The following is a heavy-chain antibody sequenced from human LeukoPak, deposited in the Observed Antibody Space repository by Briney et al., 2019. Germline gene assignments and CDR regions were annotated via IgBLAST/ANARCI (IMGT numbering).Heavy chain of an antibody. D-gene: IGHD3-3*01. Sequence: PSETLSLTCGVSGGSVTSTNWWTWVRQPPGKGLEWIGEVHLDGRTNYNPSLKSRLTMSVDLSENHVTLKLTSVTAADTAVYYCAREGGFYRPLDYSGQGTLVTVSS. V-gene: IGHV4-4*02. J-gene: IGHJ4*02. CDR3: AREGGFYRPLDY. CDR1: GGSVTSTNW. CDR2: VHLDGRT.